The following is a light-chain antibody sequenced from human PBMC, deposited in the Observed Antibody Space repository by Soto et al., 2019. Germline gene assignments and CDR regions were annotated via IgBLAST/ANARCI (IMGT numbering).Light chain of an antibody. CDR3: QQLNSYPLT. V-gene: IGKV1-9*01. CDR2: AAS. Sequence: DIQLTQSPSFLSASVGDRVNITCRASQGISSYLAWYQQKPGKAPKLLIYAASTVQSGVPSRFSGSGSGTEFTLTISSLQPEDFATYYCQQLNSYPLTFGGGTKVEIK. J-gene: IGKJ4*01. CDR1: QGISSY.